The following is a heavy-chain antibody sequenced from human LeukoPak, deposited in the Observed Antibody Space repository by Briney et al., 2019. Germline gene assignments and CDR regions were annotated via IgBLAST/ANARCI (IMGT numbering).Heavy chain of an antibody. CDR3: ARADYDFWSGYYDY. J-gene: IGHJ4*01. V-gene: IGHV1-2*02. CDR1: GYTFTGYY. D-gene: IGHD3-3*01. CDR2: INPNSGGT. Sequence: GASVKVSCKASGYTFTGYYMHWVRQAPGQGLEWTGWINPNSGGTNYAQKFQGRVTMTRDTSISTAYMELSRLRSDDTAVYYCARADYDFWSGYYDYWGQGTLVTVSS.